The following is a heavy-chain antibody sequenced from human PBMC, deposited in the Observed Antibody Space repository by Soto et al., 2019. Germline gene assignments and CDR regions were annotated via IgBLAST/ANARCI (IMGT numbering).Heavy chain of an antibody. CDR1: GVSFTGYY. CDR2: INHSGST. J-gene: IGHJ5*02. D-gene: IGHD3-22*01. Sequence: PSETLSLTCAVYGVSFTGYYWSWIRQPPGKGLEWIGEINHSGSTNYNPSLKSRVTISVDTSKNQFSLKLSSVTAADTAVYYCARPNRPLLRPKLRGNWFDPWGQGTLVTVSS. V-gene: IGHV4-34*01. CDR3: ARPNRPLLRPKLRGNWFDP.